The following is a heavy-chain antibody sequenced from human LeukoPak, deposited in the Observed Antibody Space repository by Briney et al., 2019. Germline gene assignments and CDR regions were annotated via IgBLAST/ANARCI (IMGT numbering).Heavy chain of an antibody. CDR3: ARSYGSGSYSYYFDY. CDR1: GGSIGSGGYS. D-gene: IGHD3-10*01. CDR2: IYHSGST. J-gene: IGHJ4*02. Sequence: SETLSLTCAVSGGSIGSGGYSWSWIRQPPGNGLEWIGYIYHSGSTYCNPSLKSRVTISVDRSKNQFSLKLSSVTAADTAVYYCARSYGSGSYSYYFDYWGQGTLVTVSS. V-gene: IGHV4-30-2*01.